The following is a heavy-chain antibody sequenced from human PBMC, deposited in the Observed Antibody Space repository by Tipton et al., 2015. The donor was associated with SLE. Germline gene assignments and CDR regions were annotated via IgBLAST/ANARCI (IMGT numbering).Heavy chain of an antibody. J-gene: IGHJ4*02. Sequence: TLSLTCAVYGGSFSGYQWSWIRQPPGKGLEWIGSIFQTGSTYYNPSLKSRVTMSVDTSKNQFSLKLNSVTAADTATYFCARDRVRGVIHYWGQGTLVTVSS. CDR2: IFQTGST. CDR1: GGSFSGYQ. CDR3: ARDRVRGVIHY. D-gene: IGHD3-10*01. V-gene: IGHV4-34*12.